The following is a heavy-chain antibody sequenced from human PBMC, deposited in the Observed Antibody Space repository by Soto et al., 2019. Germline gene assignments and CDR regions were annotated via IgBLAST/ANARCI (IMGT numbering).Heavy chain of an antibody. J-gene: IGHJ5*02. D-gene: IGHD3-22*01. V-gene: IGHV1-8*01. CDR3: ARGPHTSSGQDSGYWFDP. CDR2: MNPNSGHS. Sequence: QVQLVQSGAEVRKPGASVKVSCKASGYTFKSHDINWVRQVTGQGLEWMGWMNPNSGHSGSAQRFQGRVTMTSDNSITTAYMGLSSVTSDDTAVYYCARGPHTSSGQDSGYWFDPWGQGTLVTVSP. CDR1: GYTFKSHD.